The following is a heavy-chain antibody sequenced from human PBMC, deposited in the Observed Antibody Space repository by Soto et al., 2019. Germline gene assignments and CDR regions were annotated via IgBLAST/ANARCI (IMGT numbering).Heavy chain of an antibody. CDR2: IYHSGST. V-gene: IGHV4-30-2*01. J-gene: IGHJ4*02. CDR1: GGSISSGGYS. Sequence: QLQLQESGSGLVKPSQTLSLTCAVSGGSISSGGYSWSWIRQPPGKGLEWVGYIYHSGSTNYIPSLKRRVPIPVDRSQNQFSLTLSSVHAADTAVYYCAIGNKYSRSFLDYGGQGTRVTVSS. CDR3: AIGNKYSRSFLDY. D-gene: IGHD6-6*01.